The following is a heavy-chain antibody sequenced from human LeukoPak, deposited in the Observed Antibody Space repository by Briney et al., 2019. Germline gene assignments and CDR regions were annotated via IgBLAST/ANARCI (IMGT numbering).Heavy chain of an antibody. CDR3: AKTPMTNGWYYFDY. CDR2: ITNDGRNK. D-gene: IGHD6-19*01. V-gene: IGHV3-30*18. CDR1: GFTFSNYG. J-gene: IGHJ4*02. Sequence: GGSLRLSCAASGFTFSNYGMHWVRQAPGKGLEWVAVITNDGRNKYYADSVKGRFTISRDNSKNSVYLQMNSLRGEDTAVYYCAKTPMTNGWYYFDYWGQGSLVTVSS.